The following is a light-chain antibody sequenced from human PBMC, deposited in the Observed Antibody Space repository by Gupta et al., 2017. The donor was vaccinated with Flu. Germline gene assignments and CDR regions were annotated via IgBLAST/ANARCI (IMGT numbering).Light chain of an antibody. V-gene: IGLV1-44*01. CDR3: VAWDDSLNGLV. Sequence: QSVVTPSPSASGTPGQRVTISCSGSSSNIGRNAVNWYQQLPGTAPKLLMYGNNQRPSGVPDRFSGSKSGTSASLAICGLQSDDEADYYCVAWDDSLNGLVFGGGTKLTVL. CDR2: GNN. J-gene: IGLJ2*01. CDR1: SSNIGRNA.